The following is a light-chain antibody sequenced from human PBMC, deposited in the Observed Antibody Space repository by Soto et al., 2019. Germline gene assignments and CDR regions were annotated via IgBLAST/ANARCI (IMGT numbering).Light chain of an antibody. V-gene: IGKV3-20*01. CDR1: QSVSSNY. J-gene: IGKJ2*01. Sequence: EIVLTQSPGTLSLSPGERATLSCRASQSVSSNYLAWYQQKPGQAPGLLVYIASTMATGVPDRFSGSGSGTDFTLTISRLEPEDFAVYYCQQFGNSVYTFGQGTNLEMK. CDR2: IAS. CDR3: QQFGNSVYT.